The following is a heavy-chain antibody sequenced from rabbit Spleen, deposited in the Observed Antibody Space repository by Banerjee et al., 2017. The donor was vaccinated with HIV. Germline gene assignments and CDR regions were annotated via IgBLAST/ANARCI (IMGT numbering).Heavy chain of an antibody. D-gene: IGHD1-1*01. CDR1: GFSFSSNW. J-gene: IGHJ2*01. CDR2: IDTSDGDT. CDR3: ARNYVNVFDP. Sequence: LEESGGGLVKPGGTLTLTCTVSGFSFSSNWICWVRQAPGKGLEWIACIDTSDGDTDYANWPKGRFPISKASSTTVTLQMTSLTAADTATYFCARNYVNVFDPWGPGTLVTVS. V-gene: IGHV1S45*01.